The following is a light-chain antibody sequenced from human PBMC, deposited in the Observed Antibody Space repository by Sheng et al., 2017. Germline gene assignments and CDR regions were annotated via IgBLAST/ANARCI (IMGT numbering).Light chain of an antibody. Sequence: SYELTQPPSVSVSPGQTASITCSGDKLGDKYACWYQQKPGQSPVLVIYQDTKRPSGIPERFSGSNSGNTATLTISGTQAMDEADYYCQAWDSSTGGVFGGGTEADRP. CDR1: KLGDKY. CDR3: QAWDSSTGGV. CDR2: QDT. J-gene: IGLJ3*02. V-gene: IGLV3-1*01.